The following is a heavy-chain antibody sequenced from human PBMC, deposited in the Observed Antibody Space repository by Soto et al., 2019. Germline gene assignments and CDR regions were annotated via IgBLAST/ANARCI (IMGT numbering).Heavy chain of an antibody. CDR1: GFTFNNSG. J-gene: IGHJ6*02. CDR3: VKDRVPGAYGHYYGMDA. CDR2: ISYDGSDK. V-gene: IGHV3-30*18. D-gene: IGHD5-12*01. Sequence: HPGGSLRLSCRVSGFTFNNSGIHWVRQAPGKGLEWMAVISYDGSDKYYADFVKGRVIISRDNSKNTLNLEMNSLRAEDTATYYCVKDRVPGAYGHYYGMDAWGQGITVTVSS.